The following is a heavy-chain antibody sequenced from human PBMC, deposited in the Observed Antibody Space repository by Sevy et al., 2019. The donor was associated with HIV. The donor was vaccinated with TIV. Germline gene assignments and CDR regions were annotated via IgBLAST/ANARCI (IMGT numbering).Heavy chain of an antibody. D-gene: IGHD3-3*02. CDR1: GGTFSSYA. Sequence: ASVKVSCKASGGTFSSYAISWVRQAPGQGLEWMGGIIPIFGTANYAQKFQGRVTITADKSTSTAYMELSSLRSEDTAVYYCARDGIASGSYYYMDVWGNGTTVTVSS. J-gene: IGHJ6*03. CDR3: ARDGIASGSYYYMDV. V-gene: IGHV1-69*06. CDR2: IIPIFGTA.